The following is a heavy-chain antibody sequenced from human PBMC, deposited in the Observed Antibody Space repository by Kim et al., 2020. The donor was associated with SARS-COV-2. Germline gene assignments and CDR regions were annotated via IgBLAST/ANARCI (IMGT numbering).Heavy chain of an antibody. CDR2: INHSGST. J-gene: IGHJ5*02. Sequence: SETLSLTCAVYGGSFSGYYWSWIRQPPGKGLEWIGEINHSGSTNYNPSLKSRVTISVDTSKNQFSLKLSSVTAADTAVYYCARARGMSSSWYRNWFDPWGQGTLVTVSS. V-gene: IGHV4-34*01. CDR3: ARARGMSSSWYRNWFDP. D-gene: IGHD6-13*01. CDR1: GGSFSGYY.